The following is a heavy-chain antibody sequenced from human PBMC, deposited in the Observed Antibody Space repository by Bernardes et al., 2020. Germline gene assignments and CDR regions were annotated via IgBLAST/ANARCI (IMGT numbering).Heavy chain of an antibody. V-gene: IGHV3-30*19. D-gene: IGHD3-3*01. CDR2: IWYDGSNK. Sequence: GGSLRLSCAASGFTFSSYGMHWVRQAPGKGLEWVAVIWYDGSNKYYADSVKGRFTISRDNSKNTLYRQMNSLRAEDTAVYYCARDGPVLRFLEWSLPNYYGMDVWGQGTTVTVSS. CDR1: GFTFSSYG. CDR3: ARDGPVLRFLEWSLPNYYGMDV. J-gene: IGHJ6*02.